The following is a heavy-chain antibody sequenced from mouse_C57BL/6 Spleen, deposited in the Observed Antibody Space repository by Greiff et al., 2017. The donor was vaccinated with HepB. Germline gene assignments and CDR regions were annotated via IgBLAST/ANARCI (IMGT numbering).Heavy chain of an antibody. CDR1: GYSFTGYY. Sequence: EVQLQQSGPELVKPGASVKISCKASGYSFTGYYMNWVKQSPEKSLEWIGEINPSTGGTTYNQKFKAKATLTVDKSSSTAYMQLKSLTSEDSAVYYCARSEQYDGYYGYYAMDYWGQGTSVTVSS. CDR3: ARSEQYDGYYGYYAMDY. J-gene: IGHJ4*01. D-gene: IGHD2-3*01. V-gene: IGHV1-42*01. CDR2: INPSTGGT.